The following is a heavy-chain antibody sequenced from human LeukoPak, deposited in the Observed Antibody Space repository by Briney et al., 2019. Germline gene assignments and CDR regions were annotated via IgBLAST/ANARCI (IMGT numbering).Heavy chain of an antibody. Sequence: SETLSLTCTVSGGSISSHYRTWIRQTPGKGLEWIGYIYYTGSTNYNPSLKSRLTISLDRSKNQFSLKLSSVTAADTAVYYCASLARGGNWFDPWGQGTLVTVSS. CDR2: IYYTGST. V-gene: IGHV4-59*11. CDR3: ASLARGGNWFDP. D-gene: IGHD6-6*01. J-gene: IGHJ5*02. CDR1: GGSISSHY.